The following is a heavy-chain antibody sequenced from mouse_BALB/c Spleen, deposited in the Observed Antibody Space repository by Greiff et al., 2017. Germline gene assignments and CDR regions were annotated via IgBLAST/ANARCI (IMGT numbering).Heavy chain of an antibody. D-gene: IGHD1-1*01. Sequence: EVKLVESGGGLVKPGGSLKLSCAASGFTFSSYAMSWVRQSPEKRLEWVAEISSGGSYTYYPDTVTGRFTISRDNAKNTLYLEMSSLRSEDTAMYYCARMYYYGSSPAWFAYWGQGTLVTVSA. V-gene: IGHV5-9-4*01. J-gene: IGHJ3*01. CDR2: ISSGGSYT. CDR3: ARMYYYGSSPAWFAY. CDR1: GFTFSSYA.